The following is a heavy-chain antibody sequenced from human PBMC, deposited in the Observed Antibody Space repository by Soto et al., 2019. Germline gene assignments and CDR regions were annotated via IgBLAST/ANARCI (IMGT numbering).Heavy chain of an antibody. D-gene: IGHD5-12*01. CDR2: ISSSSSYT. J-gene: IGHJ4*02. CDR1: GFTFSSYS. V-gene: IGHV3-21*05. CDR3: ARAQGDYDSGRMIYFDY. Sequence: GGSLRLSCAASGFTFSSYSMNWVRQAPGKGLEWVSYISSSSSYTNYADSVKGRFTISRDNAKNSLYLQMNSLRAEDTAVYYCARAQGDYDSGRMIYFDYWGQGTLVTVSS.